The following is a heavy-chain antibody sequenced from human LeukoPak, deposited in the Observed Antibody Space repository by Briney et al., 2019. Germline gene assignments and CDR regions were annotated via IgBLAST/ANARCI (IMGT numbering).Heavy chain of an antibody. CDR2: IIPIFGTA. J-gene: IGHJ5*02. CDR1: GGTFSSYA. CDR3: ASARYQLLSDNWFDP. D-gene: IGHD2-2*01. Sequence: GSSVKVSCKASGGTFSSYAISWVRQAPGQGLEWMGGIIPIFGTANYAQKFQGRVTITEDESTNTAYMEPSSLRSEDTAVYSCASARYQLLSDNWFDPWGQGTLVTVSS. V-gene: IGHV1-69*01.